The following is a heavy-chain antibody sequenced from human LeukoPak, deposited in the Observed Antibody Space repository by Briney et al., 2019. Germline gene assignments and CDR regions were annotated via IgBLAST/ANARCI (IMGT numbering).Heavy chain of an antibody. CDR2: IFSGGST. CDR1: GFTVSSNY. J-gene: IGHJ4*02. Sequence: PGGSLRLSCAASGFTVSSNYMSWVRQAPGKGLEWVSLIFSGGSTYYADSVKGRFTISRDNSKNTLYPQMNSLRAEDTAVYYCARSAGIAATIVLGYWGQGTLVTVSS. CDR3: ARSAGIAATIVLGY. D-gene: IGHD5-12*01. V-gene: IGHV3-66*01.